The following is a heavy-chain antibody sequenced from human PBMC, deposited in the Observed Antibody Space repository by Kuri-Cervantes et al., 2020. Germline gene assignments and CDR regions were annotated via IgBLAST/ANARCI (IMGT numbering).Heavy chain of an antibody. D-gene: IGHD2-15*01. CDR3: ATGVVAATPGFVY. CDR1: GYTFIDNY. J-gene: IGHJ4*02. Sequence: ASVKVSCKASGYTFIDNYMHWVRQAPGQGPEWMGWINPNSGDTDYAQKFQGRVTMTRNTSISTAYMELSSLRSEDTAVYYCATGVVAATPGFVYWGQGTLVTVSS. CDR2: INPNSGDT. V-gene: IGHV1-8*02.